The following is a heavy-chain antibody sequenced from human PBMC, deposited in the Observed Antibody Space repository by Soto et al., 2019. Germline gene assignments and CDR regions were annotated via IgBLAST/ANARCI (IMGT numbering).Heavy chain of an antibody. V-gene: IGHV3-23*01. CDR2: ISGSGGST. CDR1: GFTFSSYA. Sequence: EVQLLESGGGLVQPGGSLRLSCAASGFTFSSYAMSWVRQAPGKGLEWVSAISGSGGSTYYADSVKGRFTISRDNSKNTLYLQINSLRAEDTAVYYCAKDIEYSISNGMDVWGQGTTVTVSS. J-gene: IGHJ6*02. CDR3: AKDIEYSISNGMDV. D-gene: IGHD6-6*01.